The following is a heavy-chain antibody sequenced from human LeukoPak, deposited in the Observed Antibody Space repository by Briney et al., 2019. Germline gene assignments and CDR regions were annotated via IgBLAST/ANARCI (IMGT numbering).Heavy chain of an antibody. D-gene: IGHD6-6*01. CDR3: ARDRNSGSSLDI. V-gene: IGHV1-2*02. CDR1: GYTFTGYY. J-gene: IGHJ3*02. Sequence: ASVKVSCKASGYTFTGYYIHWVRQAPGQGLGWMGLIYPYSGDTNYAKNFQGRVTMTRYTSISTAYMGLSSLKSDDTAVYYCARDRNSGSSLDIWGQGTMLTVSS. CDR2: IYPYSGDT.